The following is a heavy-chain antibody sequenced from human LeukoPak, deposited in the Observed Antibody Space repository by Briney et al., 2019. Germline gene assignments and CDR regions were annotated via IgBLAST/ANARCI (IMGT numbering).Heavy chain of an antibody. V-gene: IGHV1-46*01. J-gene: IGHJ4*02. CDR1: GYTFTSYY. D-gene: IGHD2-15*01. CDR3: ARDFCSGGSCYIEFDY. CDR2: INPSGGST. Sequence: GASVKVSCKASGYTFTSYYMHWVRQAPGQGLEWMGIINPSGGSTSYAQKFQGRVTMTRDTSTSTVYMELSSLRSEDTAAYYCARDFCSGGSCYIEFDYWGQGTLVTVSS.